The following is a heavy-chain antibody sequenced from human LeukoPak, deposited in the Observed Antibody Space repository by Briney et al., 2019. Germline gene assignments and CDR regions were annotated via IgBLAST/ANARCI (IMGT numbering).Heavy chain of an antibody. V-gene: IGHV1-2*02. J-gene: IGHJ4*02. CDR3: AREPPAYCGTDCYALGY. CDR2: INPNSGGT. Sequence: ASVKVSCKASGYTFTGLYVHWARQAPGQGLEWMGWINPNSGGTRLAQKFQGRVTMTRDTSITTAYMELTWLKSDDTAVYYCAREPPAYCGTDCYALGYWGQGTLVTVSS. D-gene: IGHD2-21*02. CDR1: GYTFTGLY.